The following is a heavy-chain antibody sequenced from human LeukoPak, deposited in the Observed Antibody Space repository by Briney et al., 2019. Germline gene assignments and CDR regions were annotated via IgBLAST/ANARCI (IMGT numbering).Heavy chain of an antibody. Sequence: SETLSLTCTVSGGSISSSRYYWGWIRQPPGKGLEWIGSIYYSGSTYYNPSLKSRVTISVDTSKNQFSLKLSSVTAADTAVYYCARHDLDYYDSSGYSEGWFDPWGQGTLVTVSS. CDR1: GGSISSSRYY. D-gene: IGHD3-22*01. CDR3: ARHDLDYYDSSGYSEGWFDP. V-gene: IGHV4-39*01. CDR2: IYYSGST. J-gene: IGHJ5*02.